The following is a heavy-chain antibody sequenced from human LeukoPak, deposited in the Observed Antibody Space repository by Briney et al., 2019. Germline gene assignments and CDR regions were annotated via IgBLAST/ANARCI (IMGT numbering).Heavy chain of an antibody. V-gene: IGHV4-38-2*02. CDR3: ARVVVFGVVSSDYYYYYMDV. J-gene: IGHJ6*03. CDR2: IYHSGST. CDR1: GYSISSGYY. Sequence: SETLSLTCTVSGYSISSGYYWGWIRQPPGKGLEWIGSIYHSGSTYYNPSLKSRVTMSVDTSKNQFSLKLSSVTAADTAVYYCARVVVFGVVSSDYYYYYMDVWGKGTTVTVSS. D-gene: IGHD3-3*01.